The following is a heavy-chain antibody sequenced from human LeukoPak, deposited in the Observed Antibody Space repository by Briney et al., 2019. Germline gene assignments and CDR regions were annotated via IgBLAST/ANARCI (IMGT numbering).Heavy chain of an antibody. J-gene: IGHJ2*01. Sequence: SETLSLTCTVSGGSISSYYRSWIRQPPGKGLEWIGYIHYSGSTNHNPSLKSRVTISVDTSKNQFSLKLSSVTAADTAVYYCARDYQSGVVTNWYFDLWGRGTLVTVSS. V-gene: IGHV4-59*01. CDR3: ARDYQSGVVTNWYFDL. CDR2: IHYSGST. CDR1: GGSISSYY. D-gene: IGHD3-3*01.